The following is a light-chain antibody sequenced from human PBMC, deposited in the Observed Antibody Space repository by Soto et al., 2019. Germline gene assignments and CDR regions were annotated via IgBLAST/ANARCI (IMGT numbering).Light chain of an antibody. CDR3: QHGGNCLPYI. J-gene: IGKJ2*01. Sequence: EVVLPQSPATMSWSAGERATLSCRASQSIGSYLAWYQHKPGQAPRLLIYDTSNRATGIPDRFSARGSGTDFTLTISSLEPDDFASYYCQHGGNCLPYIFGQGTKLEIK. V-gene: IGKV3-11*01. CDR1: QSIGSY. CDR2: DTS.